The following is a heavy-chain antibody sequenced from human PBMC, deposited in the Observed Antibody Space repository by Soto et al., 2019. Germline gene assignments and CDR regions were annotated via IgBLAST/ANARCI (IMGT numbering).Heavy chain of an antibody. CDR2: ISAYNGNT. D-gene: IGHD3-3*01. CDR1: GYTFTSYG. J-gene: IGHJ6*02. CDR3: ARVTIFGVVIISGMDV. V-gene: IGHV1-18*01. Sequence: ASVKVSCKASGYTFTSYGISWVRQAPGQGLEWMGWISAYNGNTNYAQKLQGRVTTTTDTSTSTAYMELRSLRSDDTAVYYCARVTIFGVVIISGMDVWGQGTTVTVSS.